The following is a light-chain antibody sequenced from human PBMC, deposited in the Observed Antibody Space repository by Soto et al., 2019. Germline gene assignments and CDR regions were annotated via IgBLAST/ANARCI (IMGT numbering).Light chain of an antibody. Sequence: DIQMTQSPSTLSASVGDRVTITCRASQTISNWLAWYQQKARKAPKLLIYKASSLEGGVPSRFSGSGSGTEFTLTISSLQPDDFATYYCQQYNGTFGQGTKVEIK. CDR1: QTISNW. V-gene: IGKV1-5*03. CDR2: KAS. J-gene: IGKJ1*01. CDR3: QQYNGT.